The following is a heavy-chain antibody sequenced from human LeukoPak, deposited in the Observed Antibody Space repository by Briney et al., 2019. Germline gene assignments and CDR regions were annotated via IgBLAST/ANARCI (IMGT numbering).Heavy chain of an antibody. V-gene: IGHV3-9*01. CDR3: AKDLAARLGYYYGMDV. CDR1: GFTFDDYA. J-gene: IGHJ6*02. D-gene: IGHD6-6*01. Sequence: GGSLRLSCAASGFTFDDYAMHWVRQAPGKGLEWVSGISWNSGSIGYADSVKGRFTISRDNAKNSLYLQMNSLRAEDTALYYCAKDLAARLGYYYGMDVWAKGPRSPSP. CDR2: ISWNSGSI.